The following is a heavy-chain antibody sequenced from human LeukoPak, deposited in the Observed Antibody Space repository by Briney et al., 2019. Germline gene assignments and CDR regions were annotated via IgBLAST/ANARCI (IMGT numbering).Heavy chain of an antibody. Sequence: GGSLRLSCAASGFTLSSYEMNWVRQAPGKGLEWVSYISSSGSTIYYADSVKGRFTISRDNAKNSLYLQMNSLRAEDTAVYYCAREGGGYSYVFDYWGQGTLVTVSS. J-gene: IGHJ4*02. CDR2: ISSSGSTI. V-gene: IGHV3-48*03. CDR1: GFTLSSYE. D-gene: IGHD5-18*01. CDR3: AREGGGYSYVFDY.